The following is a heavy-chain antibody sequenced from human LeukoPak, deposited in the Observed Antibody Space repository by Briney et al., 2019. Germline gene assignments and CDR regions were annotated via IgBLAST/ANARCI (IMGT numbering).Heavy chain of an antibody. CDR2: IYYSGST. Sequence: SETLSLTCTVSGGSISSYYWSWIRQPPGKGLEWIGYIYYSGSTNYNPSLKSRVTISVDTSKNQFSLKLSSVTAADTAVYYCARHFRQYSSGCEFDPWGQGTLVTVSS. D-gene: IGHD6-19*01. J-gene: IGHJ5*02. CDR3: ARHFRQYSSGCEFDP. CDR1: GGSISSYY. V-gene: IGHV4-59*01.